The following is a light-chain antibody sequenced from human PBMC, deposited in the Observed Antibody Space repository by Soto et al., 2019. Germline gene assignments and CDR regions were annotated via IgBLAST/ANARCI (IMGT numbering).Light chain of an antibody. CDR2: NAY. CDR1: QSLNNS. Sequence: EIVLTQSPGTLSVSPGERATLSCSASQSLNNSLAWYQQKPGQAPRLLIYNAYNRASGIPDRFSGSGSGTDFTLTISRLEPEDFVVYHCQQYDGSPRTFGQGTKVDIK. J-gene: IGKJ1*01. V-gene: IGKV3-20*01. CDR3: QQYDGSPRT.